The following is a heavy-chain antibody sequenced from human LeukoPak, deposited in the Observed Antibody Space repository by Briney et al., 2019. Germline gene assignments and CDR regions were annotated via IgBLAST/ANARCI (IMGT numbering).Heavy chain of an antibody. V-gene: IGHV1-8*03. Sequence: ASVKVSCNASGYSFTSYDINWVRQAPGQGLEWMGWVNPKSGNTGYKQKFQARVTITRDTSISAAYMELSSLTSDDTAVYFCARGLPLGYCTYGVCYPPKHFDFWGQGTLVTVSS. J-gene: IGHJ4*02. CDR3: ARGLPLGYCTYGVCYPPKHFDF. D-gene: IGHD2-8*01. CDR1: GYSFTSYD. CDR2: VNPKSGNT.